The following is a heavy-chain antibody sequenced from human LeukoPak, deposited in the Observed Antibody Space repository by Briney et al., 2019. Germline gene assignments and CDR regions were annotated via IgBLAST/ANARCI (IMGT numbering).Heavy chain of an antibody. CDR1: GFTFDDYA. CDR3: AKGGLSGYYSPYFDY. Sequence: GRSLRLSCAASGFTFDDYAMHWVRQAPGKGLEWVSGISWNSGSIGYADSVKGRFTISRDNAKNSLYLQMNSLRAEDTALYYCAKGGLSGYYSPYFDYWGQGTLVTVSS. V-gene: IGHV3-9*01. J-gene: IGHJ4*02. CDR2: ISWNSGSI. D-gene: IGHD3-22*01.